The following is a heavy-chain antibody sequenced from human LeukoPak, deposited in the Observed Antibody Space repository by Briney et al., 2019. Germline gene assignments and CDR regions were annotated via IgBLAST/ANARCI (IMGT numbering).Heavy chain of an antibody. D-gene: IGHD3-10*01. Sequence: GGSLRLSCAASGFTFNSYSMNWVRQAPGKGLEWVSSISSSSSYIYYADSVKGRFTISRDNAKNSLYLQMNSLRAEDTAVYYFAKGVYGSRSTSFADNWGQGTLVTVSS. CDR2: ISSSSSYI. J-gene: IGHJ4*02. V-gene: IGHV3-21*01. CDR3: AKGVYGSRSTSFADN. CDR1: GFTFNSYS.